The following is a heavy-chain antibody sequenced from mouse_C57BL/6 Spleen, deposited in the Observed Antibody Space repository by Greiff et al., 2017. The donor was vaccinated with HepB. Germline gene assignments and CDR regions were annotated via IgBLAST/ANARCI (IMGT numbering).Heavy chain of an antibody. CDR1: GYTFTSYW. J-gene: IGHJ4*01. Sequence: QVQLKQPGAELVMPGASVKLSCKASGYTFTSYWMHWVKQRPGQGLEWIGEIDPSDSYTNYNQKFKGKSTLTVDKSSSTAYMQLSSLTSEDSAVYYCARSPYYYGSSYDYAMDYWGQGTSVTVSS. D-gene: IGHD1-1*01. V-gene: IGHV1-69*01. CDR3: ARSPYYYGSSYDYAMDY. CDR2: IDPSDSYT.